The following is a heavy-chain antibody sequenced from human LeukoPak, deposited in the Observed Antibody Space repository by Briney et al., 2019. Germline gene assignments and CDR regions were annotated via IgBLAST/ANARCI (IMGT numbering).Heavy chain of an antibody. V-gene: IGHV3-23*01. CDR1: GFTFSSYG. D-gene: IGHD6-13*01. CDR3: ARDRTAADP. Sequence: GGSLRLSCAASGFTFSSYGMSWVRQAPGKGLEWVSSIDYSGGSSYYADSVKGRFTISRDDSKNTLYLQLNSLRAEDTAVYYCARDRTAADPWGQGTLVTVSS. J-gene: IGHJ5*02. CDR2: IDYSGGSS.